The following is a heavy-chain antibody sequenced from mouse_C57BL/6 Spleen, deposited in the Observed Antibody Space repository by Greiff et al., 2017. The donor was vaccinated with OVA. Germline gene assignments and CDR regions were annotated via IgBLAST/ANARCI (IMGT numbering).Heavy chain of an antibody. V-gene: IGHV1-82*01. D-gene: IGHD1-1*01. CDR1: GYAFSSSW. J-gene: IGHJ3*01. CDR2: IYPGDGDT. CDR3: AREVNSRGFAD. Sequence: QVQLQQSGPELVKPGASVKISCKASGYAFSSSWMNWVKQRPGKGLEWIGRIYPGDGDTNYNGKFKGKATLTADKSSSTAYMQLSSLTSEDSAVYFCAREVNSRGFADWGQGTLVTVAA.